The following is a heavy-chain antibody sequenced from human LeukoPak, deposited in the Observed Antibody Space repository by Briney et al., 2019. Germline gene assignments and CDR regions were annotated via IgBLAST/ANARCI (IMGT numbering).Heavy chain of an antibody. CDR3: AREMYASGWLNAFDI. CDR2: I. Sequence: GGSLRLSCAASGFTFDDYGMSWVRQAPGKGLEWVSGITISRDNAKNSLYLQMNSLRAEDTAFYYCAREMYASGWLNAFDIWGQGTMVTVSS. D-gene: IGHD6-19*01. CDR1: GFTFDDYG. J-gene: IGHJ3*02. V-gene: IGHV3-20*04.